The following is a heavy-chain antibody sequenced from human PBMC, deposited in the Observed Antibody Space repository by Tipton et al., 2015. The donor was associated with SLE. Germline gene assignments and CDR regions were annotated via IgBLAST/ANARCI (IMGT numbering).Heavy chain of an antibody. CDR2: INPNSGGT. CDR3: ARDLRGYDSSGYGDY. J-gene: IGHJ4*02. V-gene: IGHV1-2*06. D-gene: IGHD3-22*01. Sequence: QSGAEVKKPGASVKVSCKASGYTFTGYYMHWVRQAPGQGLEWMGRINPNSGGTNYAQKFQGRVTMTRDTSISTAYMELSRLRSDDTAVYYCARDLRGYDSSGYGDYWGQGTLVTVSS. CDR1: GYTFTGYY.